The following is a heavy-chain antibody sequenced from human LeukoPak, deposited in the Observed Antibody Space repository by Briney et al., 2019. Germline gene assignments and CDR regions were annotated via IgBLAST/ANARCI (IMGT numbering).Heavy chain of an antibody. J-gene: IGHJ4*02. D-gene: IGHD6-13*01. CDR2: INPSGGST. CDR3: ARAGYSSSWYSEGFDY. V-gene: IGHV1-46*01. CDR1: GYTFTSYY. Sequence: ASVKVSCKASGYTFTSYYMHWVRQAPGQGLEWMGIINPSGGSTSYAQKFQGRVTMTRDTSTSTVYMELSSLRSEDTAVYYCARAGYSSSWYSEGFDYWGQGTLVTVSS.